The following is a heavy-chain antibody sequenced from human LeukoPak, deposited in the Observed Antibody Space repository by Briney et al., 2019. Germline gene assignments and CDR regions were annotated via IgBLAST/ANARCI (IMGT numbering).Heavy chain of an antibody. CDR3: ARVLVVVTAMRGPDAFDI. Sequence: GASVKVSCKASGYTFTSYGISWVRQAPGQGLEWMGWISAYNGNANYAQKLQGRVTMTTDTSTSTAYMELRSLRSDDTAVYYCARVLVVVTAMRGPDAFDIWGQGTMVTVSS. V-gene: IGHV1-18*01. CDR1: GYTFTSYG. D-gene: IGHD2-21*02. J-gene: IGHJ3*02. CDR2: ISAYNGNA.